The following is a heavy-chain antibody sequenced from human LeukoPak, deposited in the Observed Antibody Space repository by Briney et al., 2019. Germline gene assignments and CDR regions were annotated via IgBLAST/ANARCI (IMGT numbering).Heavy chain of an antibody. CDR1: GFTFSSYA. D-gene: IGHD2-2*01. J-gene: IGHJ4*02. CDR2: ISGSGGST. CDR3: AKSGRAPIGYCSSTSCFYDY. V-gene: IGHV3-23*01. Sequence: GGSLRLSCAASGFTFSSYAMSWVRQAPGKGLEWVSAISGSGGSTYYADSVKGRFTISRDNSKNTLYLQMNSLRAEDTAVYYCAKSGRAPIGYCSSTSCFYDYWGQGTLVTVSS.